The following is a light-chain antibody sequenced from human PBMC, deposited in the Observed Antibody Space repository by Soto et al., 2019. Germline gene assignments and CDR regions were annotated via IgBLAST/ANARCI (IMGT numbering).Light chain of an antibody. CDR1: QDIYNY. CDR2: DAS. V-gene: IGKV1-33*01. J-gene: IGKJ4*01. CDR3: QQYDDLPLT. Sequence: DIQMTQSPSSLSASVGDRVTITCQASQDIYNYLNWYQQKPGRAPKLLIYDASNLHTGVPSRFSGSGSGTDFIFTINSLQPEDIATYYCQQYDDLPLTFGGGTKVEI.